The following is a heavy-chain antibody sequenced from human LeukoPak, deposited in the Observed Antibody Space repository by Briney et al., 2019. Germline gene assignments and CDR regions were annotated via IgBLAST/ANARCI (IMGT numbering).Heavy chain of an antibody. CDR1: GGSISSSSYY. CDR3: ARHNYYGSGSYSWSDP. V-gene: IGHV4-39*01. Sequence: SETLSLTCTVSGGSISSSSYYWGWIRQPPGKGLEWIGSIYYSGSTYYNPSLKSRVTISVDTSKNQFSLKLSSVTAADTAVYYCARHNYYGSGSYSWSDPWGQGTLVTVSS. CDR2: IYYSGST. J-gene: IGHJ5*02. D-gene: IGHD3-10*01.